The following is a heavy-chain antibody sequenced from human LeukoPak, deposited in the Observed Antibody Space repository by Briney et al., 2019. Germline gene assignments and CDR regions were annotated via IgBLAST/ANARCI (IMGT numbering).Heavy chain of an antibody. D-gene: IGHD3-22*01. Sequence: GGSLRLSCAAPGFTFSSYWMHWVRQAPGKGLVWVSRIKSDGKTNYADSVKGRFTISRDNAKNTVSLQMNSLRAEDTGVYYCARAPSEIGGYYPEYFRHWGQGTLVTVSS. CDR2: IKSDGKT. V-gene: IGHV3-74*01. CDR1: GFTFSSYW. J-gene: IGHJ1*01. CDR3: ARAPSEIGGYYPEYFRH.